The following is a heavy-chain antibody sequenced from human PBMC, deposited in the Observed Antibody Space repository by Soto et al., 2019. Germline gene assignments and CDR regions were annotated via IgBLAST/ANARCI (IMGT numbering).Heavy chain of an antibody. CDR1: GYTFTSYA. D-gene: IGHD3-3*01. Sequence: ASVKVSCKASGYTFTSYAMHWVRQAPGQRLEWMGWINAGNGNTKYSQKFQGRVTITRDTSASTAYMELSSLRSEDTAVYYCARGGSVFGGPCLFYFDYWGQGTLVTVSS. CDR2: INAGNGNT. CDR3: ARGGSVFGGPCLFYFDY. V-gene: IGHV1-3*01. J-gene: IGHJ4*02.